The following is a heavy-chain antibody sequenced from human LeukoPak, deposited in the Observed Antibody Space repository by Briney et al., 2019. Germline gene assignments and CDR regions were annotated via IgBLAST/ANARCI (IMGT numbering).Heavy chain of an antibody. D-gene: IGHD6-19*01. J-gene: IGHJ4*02. CDR3: ARGWYNFDY. CDR2: INNSGDRR. Sequence: WGSLRLSCAASGSTFSNYAMGWVRQAPGKGLEWVSAINNSGDRRFYADSVKGRFTISRDNSKNTLYLQMNSLRAEDTAVYYCARGWYNFDYWGQGTRVTVSS. CDR1: GSTFSNYA. V-gene: IGHV3-23*01.